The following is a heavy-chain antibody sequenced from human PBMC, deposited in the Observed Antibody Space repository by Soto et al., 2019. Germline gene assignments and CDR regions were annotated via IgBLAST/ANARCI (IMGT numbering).Heavy chain of an antibody. D-gene: IGHD1-26*01. J-gene: IGHJ4*02. CDR3: GRGRSGQIVIFY. CDR2: IGPESGAT. Sequence: ASVKVSCKTSGYTFSGHYIHWVRQAPQQGPEWRGEIGPESGATRYAEKFRGRVTMTMDTSITTVYMELRNLSPDDTAVYYCGRGRSGQIVIFYWGQGTPVTVSS. V-gene: IGHV1-2*02. CDR1: GYTFSGHY.